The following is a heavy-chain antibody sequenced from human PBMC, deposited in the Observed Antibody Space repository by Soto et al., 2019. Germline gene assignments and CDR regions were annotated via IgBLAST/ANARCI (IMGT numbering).Heavy chain of an antibody. Sequence: QVQLQESGPGLVKPSETLSLTCTVSGGSISSYYWSWIRQPPGKGLEWIGYIYYSGSTNYNPSLKSRVTISVDTSKNQFSLKLSSVTAADTAVYYCARDVLRYPYDAFDIWGQGTIFTVSS. CDR1: GGSISSYY. J-gene: IGHJ3*02. D-gene: IGHD3-9*01. V-gene: IGHV4-59*01. CDR3: ARDVLRYPYDAFDI. CDR2: IYYSGST.